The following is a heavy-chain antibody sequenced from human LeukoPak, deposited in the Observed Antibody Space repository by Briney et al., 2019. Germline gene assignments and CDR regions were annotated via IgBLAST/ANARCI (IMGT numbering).Heavy chain of an antibody. J-gene: IGHJ5*02. CDR3: AIITIFGVVSPGNNWFDP. CDR2: FEPEDGET. Sequence: ASVKVSCKVSGYTLTELSMHWVRQAPGKGLEWMGGFEPEDGETIYAQKFQGRVTMTEDTSTDTAYMELSSLRSEDTAVYYCAIITIFGVVSPGNNWFDPWGQGTLVTVSS. CDR1: GYTLTELS. D-gene: IGHD3-3*01. V-gene: IGHV1-24*01.